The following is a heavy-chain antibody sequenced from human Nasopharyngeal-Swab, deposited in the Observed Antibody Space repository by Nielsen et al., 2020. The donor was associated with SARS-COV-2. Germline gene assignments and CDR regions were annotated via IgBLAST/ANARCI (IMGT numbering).Heavy chain of an antibody. CDR2: ISYDGSNK. Sequence: GESLKISCAASGFTFSSYGMHWVRQAPGKGLEWVAVISYDGSNKYYADSVKGRFTISRDNSENTLYLQMNSLRAEDTAVYYCAKDEAYYDILTGYYTPDYWGQGTLVTVSS. D-gene: IGHD3-9*01. CDR3: AKDEAYYDILTGYYTPDY. CDR1: GFTFSSYG. V-gene: IGHV3-30*18. J-gene: IGHJ4*02.